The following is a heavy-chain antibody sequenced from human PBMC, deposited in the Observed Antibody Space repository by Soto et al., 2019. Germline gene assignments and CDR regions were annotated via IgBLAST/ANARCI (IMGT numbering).Heavy chain of an antibody. Sequence: GGSLRLSCAASGFTFSSYGMHWVRQAPGKGLEWVAVIWYDGSNKYYADSVKGRFTISRDNSKNTLYLQMNSLRAEDTAVYYCARDRHYYDSSGYDYYFDYWGQGTLVTVSS. CDR3: ARDRHYYDSSGYDYYFDY. J-gene: IGHJ4*02. CDR2: IWYDGSNK. V-gene: IGHV3-33*01. D-gene: IGHD3-22*01. CDR1: GFTFSSYG.